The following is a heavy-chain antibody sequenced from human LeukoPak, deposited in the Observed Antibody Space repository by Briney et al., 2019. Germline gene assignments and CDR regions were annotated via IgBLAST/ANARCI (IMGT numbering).Heavy chain of an antibody. V-gene: IGHV3-33*01. D-gene: IGHD4-17*01. CDR1: GFTFSSYG. J-gene: IGHJ4*02. CDR2: IWYDGSNK. Sequence: GGSLRLSCAASGFTFSSYGMHWVRQAPGKGLEWVAVIWYDGSNKYYADSVKGRFTISRDNSKNTLHLQMNSLRAEDTAVYYCARDSGNGDYAHYWGQGTLVTVSS. CDR3: ARDSGNGDYAHY.